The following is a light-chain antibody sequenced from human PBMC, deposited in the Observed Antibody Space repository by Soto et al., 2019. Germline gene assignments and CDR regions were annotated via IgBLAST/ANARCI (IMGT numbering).Light chain of an antibody. Sequence: EIVLTQSPGTLSLSPVERATLSCRTSQSISSSYLAWYQQKPGQAPRRLIYGASSRATGIPDRFSGSGSGTDFTLTISRLEPEDFAVYYCQQYGSSPFTFGPGTKVDIK. CDR3: QQYGSSPFT. J-gene: IGKJ3*01. CDR2: GAS. V-gene: IGKV3-20*01. CDR1: QSISSSY.